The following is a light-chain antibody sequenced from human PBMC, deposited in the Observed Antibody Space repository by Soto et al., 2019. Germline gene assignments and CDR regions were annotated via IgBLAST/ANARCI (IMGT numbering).Light chain of an antibody. V-gene: IGKV1-39*01. CDR1: QSISSH. J-gene: IGKJ5*01. Sequence: DIQMTQSPSSLYASIGDRVTITCRASQSISSHLNWYQQKPGKAPNLLMYTASNLQSGVPSRFSGSGSGTDFTLTISSLQPEDVATYYCQQSYSTPISLGQGTRLEIK. CDR3: QQSYSTPIS. CDR2: TAS.